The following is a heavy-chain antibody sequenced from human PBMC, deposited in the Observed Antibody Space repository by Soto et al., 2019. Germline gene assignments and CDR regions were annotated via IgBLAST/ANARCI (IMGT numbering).Heavy chain of an antibody. J-gene: IGHJ6*02. D-gene: IGHD2-15*01. Sequence: VKVSCKASGYTFTGYYMHWVRQAPGQGLEWMGWINPNSGGTNYAQKFQGWVTMTRDTSISTAYMELSRLRSDDTAVYYCATSPDCSGGSCYWGSYYYYGMDVWGQGTTVTVSS. V-gene: IGHV1-2*04. CDR2: INPNSGGT. CDR3: ATSPDCSGGSCYWGSYYYYGMDV. CDR1: GYTFTGYY.